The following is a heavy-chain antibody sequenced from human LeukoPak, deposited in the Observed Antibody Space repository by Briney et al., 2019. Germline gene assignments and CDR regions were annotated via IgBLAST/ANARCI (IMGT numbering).Heavy chain of an antibody. Sequence: ASVKVSCKASGYTFTSYFIHWVRQAPGQGLEWMGIINPSGGSTNYAQKFQGRVSMTRDTSTSTVYMGLSSLRSEDTAVYYCARRSSNYYYNMDVWGQGTTVTASS. D-gene: IGHD6-6*01. CDR1: GYTFTSYF. J-gene: IGHJ6*02. CDR2: INPSGGST. V-gene: IGHV1-46*01. CDR3: ARRSSNYYYNMDV.